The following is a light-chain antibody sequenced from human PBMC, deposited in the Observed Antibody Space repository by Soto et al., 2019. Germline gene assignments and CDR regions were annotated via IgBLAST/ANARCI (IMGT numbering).Light chain of an antibody. Sequence: DIQMTQSPSSLSASVGDRVTITCRASQSISSYLNWYQQKPGKAPKLLIYAASSLQSGVPSRFSGSGSGTDFTLTISSLQPEDFATYYCQQSHSTHFTFGGGTQVESK. J-gene: IGKJ4*01. CDR3: QQSHSTHFT. CDR1: QSISSY. V-gene: IGKV1-39*01. CDR2: AAS.